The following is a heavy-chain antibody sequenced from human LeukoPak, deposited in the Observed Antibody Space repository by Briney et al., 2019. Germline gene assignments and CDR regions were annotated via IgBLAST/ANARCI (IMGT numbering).Heavy chain of an antibody. D-gene: IGHD3-10*01. CDR3: ARVAGRSGYYYGSGSLYYFDY. J-gene: IGHJ4*02. V-gene: IGHV4-4*02. CDR2: IYHSGST. Sequence: SGTLSLTCAVSGGSISSSNWWSWVRQPPGKGLEWIGEIYHSGSTNYNPSLKSRVTISVDKSKNQFSLKLSSVTAADTAVYYCARVAGRSGYYYGSGSLYYFDYWGQGTLVTVSS. CDR1: GGSISSSNW.